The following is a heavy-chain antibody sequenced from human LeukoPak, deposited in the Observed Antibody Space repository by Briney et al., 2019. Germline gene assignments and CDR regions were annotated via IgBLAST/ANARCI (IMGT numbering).Heavy chain of an antibody. CDR3: AKGKDYGSGSYYEVWILPFDY. J-gene: IGHJ4*02. V-gene: IGHV3-23*01. Sequence: GGSLRLSCTASGFTFSSYAMSWVRQAPGKGLEWVSSISDTGDSTYYADSVKGRFTISRDNSKNTLYLQMNSLRAEDTAVYYCAKGKDYGSGSYYEVWILPFDYWGQGTLVTVSS. CDR2: ISDTGDST. D-gene: IGHD3-10*01. CDR1: GFTFSSYA.